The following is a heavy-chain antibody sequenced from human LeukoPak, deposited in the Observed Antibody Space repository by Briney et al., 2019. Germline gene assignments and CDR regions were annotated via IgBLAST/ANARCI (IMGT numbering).Heavy chain of an antibody. Sequence: GGSLRLSCAASGFTFSSYAMSWVSQAPGKGLEWVSAISGSGGSTYYADSVKGRFTISRDNSKNTLYLQMNSLRAEDTAVYYCSSKGGEHGDFDYWGQGTLVTVSS. V-gene: IGHV3-23*01. J-gene: IGHJ4*02. CDR2: ISGSGGST. CDR1: GFTFSSYA. D-gene: IGHD1-26*01. CDR3: SSKGGEHGDFDY.